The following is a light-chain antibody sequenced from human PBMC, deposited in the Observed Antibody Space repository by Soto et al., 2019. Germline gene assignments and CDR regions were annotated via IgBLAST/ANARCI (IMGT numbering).Light chain of an antibody. J-gene: IGKJ1*01. CDR3: QQYDDYWT. CDR1: QRLSSW. Sequence: DIPMAQSPSTLSASVGDRVIITCRASQRLSSWLAWYQQKPGQAPKLLIFDTSKLESGVPSRFSGSGSGTELTLTISSLQPDDFATYYCQQYDDYWTFGQGTKVEIK. V-gene: IGKV1-5*01. CDR2: DTS.